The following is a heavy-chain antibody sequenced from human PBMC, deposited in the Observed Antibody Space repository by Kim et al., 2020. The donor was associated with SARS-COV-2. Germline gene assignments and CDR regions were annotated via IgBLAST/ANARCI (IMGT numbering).Heavy chain of an antibody. CDR1: GFTFSSYA. V-gene: IGHV3-30*04. D-gene: IGHD6-13*01. CDR3: ARVDGVSSLYSSSWSPDAFDI. CDR2: ISYDGSNK. Sequence: GGSLRLSCAASGFTFSSYAMHWVRQAPGKGLEWVAVISYDGSNKYYADSVKGRFTISRDNSKNTLYLQMNSLRAEDTAVYYCARVDGVSSLYSSSWSPDAFDIWGQGTMVTVSS. J-gene: IGHJ3*02.